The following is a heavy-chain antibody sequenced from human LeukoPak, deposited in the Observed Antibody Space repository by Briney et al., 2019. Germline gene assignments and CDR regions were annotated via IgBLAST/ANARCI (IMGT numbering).Heavy chain of an antibody. Sequence: ASVKVSCKTSAYTFTDVYIHWVRQAPGQGLEWMAWINPNSGDTSYAQKFQGRASLTRDTSINTAFMELSRLRSDDTAVYYCARIRRDVSWGQGTLVTVSS. CDR2: INPNSGDT. V-gene: IGHV1-2*02. J-gene: IGHJ5*02. CDR3: ARIRRDVS. CDR1: AYTFTDVY. D-gene: IGHD2-21*02.